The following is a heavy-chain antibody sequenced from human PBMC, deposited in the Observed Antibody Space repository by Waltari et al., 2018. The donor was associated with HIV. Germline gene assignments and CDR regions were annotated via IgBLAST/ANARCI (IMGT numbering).Heavy chain of an antibody. CDR3: AREGARMTTMIYYYYGMDV. J-gene: IGHJ6*02. Sequence: QVQLVQSGAEVKKHGASVKVSCKASGYTFTGYYMHWVRQAPGQGLEWMGRNNPNSGGTNYAQQFQGRVTMTRDTSISTAYMELSRLRSDDTAVYYCAREGARMTTMIYYYYGMDVWGQGTTVTVSS. CDR1: GYTFTGYY. CDR2: NNPNSGGT. V-gene: IGHV1-2*06. D-gene: IGHD4-4*01.